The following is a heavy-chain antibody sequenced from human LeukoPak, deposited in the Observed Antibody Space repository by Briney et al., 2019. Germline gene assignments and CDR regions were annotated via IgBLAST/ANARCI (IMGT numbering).Heavy chain of an antibody. D-gene: IGHD3-3*01. CDR1: GYTFTSYD. Sequence: GASVKVSCKASGYTFTSYDINWVRQATGQGLEWMGRMNPNSSNTGYAQKFQGRVTMTRNTSISTAYMELSSLRSEDTAVYYCARYQYYDFWSGPDYWGQGTLVTVSS. CDR3: ARYQYYDFWSGPDY. V-gene: IGHV1-8*01. J-gene: IGHJ4*02. CDR2: MNPNSSNT.